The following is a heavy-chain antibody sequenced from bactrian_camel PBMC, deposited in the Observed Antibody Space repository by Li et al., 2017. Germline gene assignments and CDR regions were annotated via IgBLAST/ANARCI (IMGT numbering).Heavy chain of an antibody. J-gene: IGHJ4*01. CDR3: CTDRMVGH. Sequence: DVQLVESGGGLVRPGGSLRLSCAASGFTSANSDMSWIRQAPGKGLEWVSTIAVDSKDTYYVDTVKGRFTISRDNAKNTVYLQMDALKSEDTALYSCCTDRMVGHCGRGTQVTVS. D-gene: IGHD5*01. V-gene: IGHV3S2*01. CDR2: IAVDSKDT. CDR1: GFTSANSD.